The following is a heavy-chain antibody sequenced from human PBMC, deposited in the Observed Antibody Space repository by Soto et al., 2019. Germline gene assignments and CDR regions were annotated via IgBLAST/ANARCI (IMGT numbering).Heavy chain of an antibody. CDR3: ARGLTEMATLGWYYGMDV. D-gene: IGHD5-12*01. J-gene: IGHJ6*02. CDR1: GYTFTNFG. Sequence: ASVKVSCKASGYTFTNFGISWVRQAPGQGLEWMGWINAYNGNTNYAQMLQGRVTMTTDTSTSTAYMELRSLGSDDTAVYYCARGLTEMATLGWYYGMDVWGQGTTVTVSS. CDR2: INAYNGNT. V-gene: IGHV1-18*01.